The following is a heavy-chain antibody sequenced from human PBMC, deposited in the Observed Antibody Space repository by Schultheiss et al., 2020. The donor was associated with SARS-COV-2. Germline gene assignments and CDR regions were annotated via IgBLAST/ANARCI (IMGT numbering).Heavy chain of an antibody. Sequence: SETLSLTCTVSGGSISSSSYYWSWIRQPPGKGLEWIGYIYNNGRTTNYSPSLKSRVTISVDTSKNQFSLKLTSVTAADTAVYYCARRSLATFLDYGVDVWGQGTTVTVSS. CDR2: IYNNGRTT. CDR3: ARRSLATFLDYGVDV. J-gene: IGHJ6*02. CDR1: GGSISSSSYY. V-gene: IGHV4-61*05. D-gene: IGHD2-15*01.